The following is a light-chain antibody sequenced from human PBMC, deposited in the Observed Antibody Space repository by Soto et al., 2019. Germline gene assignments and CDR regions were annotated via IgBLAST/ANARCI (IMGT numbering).Light chain of an antibody. CDR3: QQYGDLPFT. CDR2: DAS. Sequence: DIQMTQSPSSLSASVGDRVTITCQASQGINNDLNWYQHKLGKAPKLLIYDASTLETGVPSRFSGSGSGTEFTFTISSLQPEDIGTYYCQQYGDLPFTFGPGTKVAI. V-gene: IGKV1-33*01. J-gene: IGKJ3*01. CDR1: QGINND.